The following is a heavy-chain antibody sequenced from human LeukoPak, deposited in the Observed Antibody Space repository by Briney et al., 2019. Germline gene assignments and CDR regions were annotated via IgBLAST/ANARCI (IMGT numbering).Heavy chain of an antibody. Sequence: SETLSLTCAVYGESFSGYYWSWIRQPPGKGLEWIGEINHSGSTNYNPSLKSRVTISVDTSKNQFSLKLSSVTAADTAVYYCATRETSYYHYMDVWGKGTTVTISS. J-gene: IGHJ6*03. CDR2: INHSGST. CDR3: ATRETSYYHYMDV. V-gene: IGHV4-34*01. CDR1: GESFSGYY. D-gene: IGHD1-26*01.